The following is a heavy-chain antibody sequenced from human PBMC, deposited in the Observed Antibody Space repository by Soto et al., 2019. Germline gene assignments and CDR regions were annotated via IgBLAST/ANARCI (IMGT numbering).Heavy chain of an antibody. CDR2: IYYSGST. CDR1: GGSISSGGYY. D-gene: IGHD3-9*01. V-gene: IGHV4-31*03. J-gene: IGHJ4*02. CDR3: AGNRDFDSRYDY. Sequence: SETLSLTCTVSGGSISSGGYYWSWIRQHPGKGLEWIGYIYYSGSTYYNPSLKGRVTISVDTSKNQFSLKLSSVTAADTAVYYCAGNRDFDSRYDYWGQGILVTVSS.